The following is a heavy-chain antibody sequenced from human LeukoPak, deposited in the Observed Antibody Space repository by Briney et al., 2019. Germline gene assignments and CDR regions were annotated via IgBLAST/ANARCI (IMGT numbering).Heavy chain of an antibody. D-gene: IGHD5-12*01. J-gene: IGHJ4*02. CDR1: GGSFSGYY. V-gene: IGHV4-34*01. CDR2: INHSGST. Sequence: SETLSLTCAVYGGSFSGYYWSWIRQPQAKGLERIGEINHSGSTNYNPSLKSRVTISVDTSKNQFSLKLSSVTAADTAVYYCARGEWLRSWFGYWGQGTLVTVSS. CDR3: ARGEWLRSWFGY.